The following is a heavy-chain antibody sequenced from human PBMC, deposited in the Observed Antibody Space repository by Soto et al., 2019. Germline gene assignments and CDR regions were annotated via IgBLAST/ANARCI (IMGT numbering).Heavy chain of an antibody. D-gene: IGHD3-16*01. V-gene: IGHV2-5*02. CDR1: GFSLSTSGVG. Sequence: QITLKESGPTLVKPTQTLTLTCTFSGFSLSTSGVGVGWIRQPPGKALEWLALIYWDDDKRYSPSLKGRLTITKDTSKNQVVLTMTNMAPVDTATYYGAHSSGGEIDYWGQGTLVTVSS. CDR2: IYWDDDK. J-gene: IGHJ4*02. CDR3: AHSSGGEIDY.